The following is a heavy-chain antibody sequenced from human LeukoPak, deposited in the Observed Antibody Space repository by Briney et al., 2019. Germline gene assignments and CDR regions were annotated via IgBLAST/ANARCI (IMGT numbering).Heavy chain of an antibody. CDR2: ISSSSSYI. V-gene: IGHV3-21*04. J-gene: IGHJ6*02. CDR3: ARPSPHYYYGMDV. Sequence: GGSLRLSCAASGFTFSSYSMNWVRQAPGKGLEWVSSISSSSSYIYYADSVKGRFTISRDNSKNTLYLQMNSLRAEDTAVYYCARPSPHYYYGMDVWGQGTTVTVSS. CDR1: GFTFSSYS.